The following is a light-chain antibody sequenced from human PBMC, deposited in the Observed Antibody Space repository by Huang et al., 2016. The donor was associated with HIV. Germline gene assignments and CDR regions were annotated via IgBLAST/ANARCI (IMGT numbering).Light chain of an antibody. Sequence: EIVLTQSPGTLFLSPGESATLACRASQSVSNNYLAWYQKKPGQAPRLLIYGASSMATVIPDRFSGSGSGTDFTLTVTRLEHEDFAVYYCQQYGNTPPKTFGQGTKVEIK. CDR2: GAS. CDR3: QQYGNTPPKT. J-gene: IGKJ1*01. V-gene: IGKV3-20*01. CDR1: QSVSNNY.